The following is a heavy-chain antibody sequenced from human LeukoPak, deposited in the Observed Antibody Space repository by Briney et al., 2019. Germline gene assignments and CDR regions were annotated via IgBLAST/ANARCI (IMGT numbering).Heavy chain of an antibody. Sequence: SETLSLTCAVSGGSISSGGYSWSWIRQPPGKGLEWIGYIYHSGSTYYNPSLKSRVTISVDRSKNQFSLKLSSVTAAGTAVYYCARIRTPGPTRYYDFWSGYYTDPYYFDYWGQGTLVTVSS. CDR3: ARIRTPGPTRYYDFWSGYYTDPYYFDY. CDR2: IYHSGST. CDR1: GGSISSGGYS. J-gene: IGHJ4*02. V-gene: IGHV4-30-2*01. D-gene: IGHD3-3*01.